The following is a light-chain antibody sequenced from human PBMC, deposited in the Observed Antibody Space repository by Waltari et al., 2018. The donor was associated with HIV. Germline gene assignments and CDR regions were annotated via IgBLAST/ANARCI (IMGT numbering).Light chain of an antibody. V-gene: IGKV1-5*03. Sequence: DIPMTQSPSTLSASVGDRVTITCRASHSVSSRVAWYQQKPGKAPKLLIYGASSLKSAVPSRFSGSGSGTEFTLTISGLQPDDFATYYCQQYRYSPWTFGQGTKVDI. J-gene: IGKJ1*01. CDR1: HSVSSR. CDR2: GAS. CDR3: QQYRYSPWT.